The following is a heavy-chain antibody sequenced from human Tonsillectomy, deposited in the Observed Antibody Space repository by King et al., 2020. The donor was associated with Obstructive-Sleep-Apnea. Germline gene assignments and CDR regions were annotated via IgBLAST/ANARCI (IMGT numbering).Heavy chain of an antibody. V-gene: IGHV3-48*04. CDR3: ARGRGDFWSGYYTALYFDY. D-gene: IGHD3-3*01. CDR2: ISSSSSTI. J-gene: IGHJ4*02. Sequence: VQLVESGGGLVQPGGSLRLSCAASGFTFSSYSMNWVRQAPGKGLEWVSYISSSSSTIYYADSVKGRFTISRDNAKNSLYLQMNSLRAEDTAVYYCARGRGDFWSGYYTALYFDYWGQGTLVTVSS. CDR1: GFTFSSYS.